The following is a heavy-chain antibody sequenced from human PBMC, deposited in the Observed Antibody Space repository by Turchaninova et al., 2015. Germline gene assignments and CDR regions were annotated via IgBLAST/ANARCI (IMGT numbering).Heavy chain of an antibody. CDR3: ARGYRLDY. J-gene: IGHJ4*02. CDR1: VGSFSGFF. Sequence: QVQLQQRGAGLLKPSETLSLPCAVYVGSFSGFFRTWIRQPPGKGLEWVGEINHSGSTNYNPSLKSRVTISVDTSKSQFSLKVTSVTAADTAVYYCARGYRLDYWGLGTLVTVSS. CDR2: INHSGST. V-gene: IGHV4-34*01.